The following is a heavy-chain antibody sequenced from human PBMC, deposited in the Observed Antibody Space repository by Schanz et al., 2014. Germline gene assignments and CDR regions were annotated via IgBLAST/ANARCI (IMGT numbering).Heavy chain of an antibody. CDR2: IYTSGST. D-gene: IGHD3-3*01. Sequence: QVQLQESGPGLVKSSETLSLTCTVSGGSISSFYWGWIRQPAGKGLEWIGRIYTSGSTNYNPSLKSRVTMPLDPSKNQFSLKLSSVTAADTAVYYCARDRGYDFSFDPWGQGTLVTVSS. CDR1: GGSISSFY. V-gene: IGHV4-4*07. J-gene: IGHJ5*02. CDR3: ARDRGYDFSFDP.